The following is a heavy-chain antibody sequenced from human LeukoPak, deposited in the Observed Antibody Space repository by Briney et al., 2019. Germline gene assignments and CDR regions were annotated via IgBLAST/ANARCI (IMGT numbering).Heavy chain of an antibody. J-gene: IGHJ4*02. V-gene: IGHV1-69*01. CDR1: GGTFISYA. CDR3: AKASGWSNYFDY. CDR2: IIPIFGTA. Sequence: SVKVSCKASGGTFISYAISWVRQAPGQGLEWMGGIIPIFGTANYAQKFQSRVTITADESTSTAYMELSSLRSEDTAVYYCAKASGWSNYFDYWGQGTLVTVSS. D-gene: IGHD6-19*01.